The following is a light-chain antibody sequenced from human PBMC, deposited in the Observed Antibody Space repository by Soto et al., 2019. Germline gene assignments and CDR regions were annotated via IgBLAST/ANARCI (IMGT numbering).Light chain of an antibody. CDR3: PSYDSSLSGYV. Sequence: QSVLTQPPSVSGAPGQRVTISCTGSSSNIGAGYDVHWYQQLPGTAPKLLIFININRPSGIPDRFSGSKSGTSASLAITGLRAEDEADYYCPSYDSSLSGYVFGTGTKLTVL. J-gene: IGLJ1*01. CDR2: INI. V-gene: IGLV1-40*01. CDR1: SSNIGAGYD.